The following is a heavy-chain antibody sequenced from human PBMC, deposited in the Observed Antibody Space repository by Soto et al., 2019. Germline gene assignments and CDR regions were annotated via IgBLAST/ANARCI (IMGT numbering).Heavy chain of an antibody. J-gene: IGHJ3*02. D-gene: IGHD2-15*01. CDR3: TTVLGPSYCPGGTCYYAFDI. V-gene: IGHV3-15*07. CDR2: IKSKTHGGTT. CDR1: GFTFSNAW. Sequence: EVQLVESGGGLEDPGGSLRLSCEASGFTFSNAWMNWVRQAPGKGLEWVGLIKSKTHGGTTDYAAPVKGRFTISRDDSKNTLYLQMNSLKTDDTAVYYCTTVLGPSYCPGGTCYYAFDIWGQGTMVTVSS.